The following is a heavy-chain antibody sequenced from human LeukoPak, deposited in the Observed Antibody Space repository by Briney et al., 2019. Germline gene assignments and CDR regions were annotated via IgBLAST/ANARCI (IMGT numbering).Heavy chain of an antibody. D-gene: IGHD4-17*01. V-gene: IGHV1-8*01. CDR2: MNPNSGNT. CDR3: ARDGDYGDYSDY. J-gene: IGHJ4*02. CDR1: GYTFTSYD. Sequence: ASVKVSRKASGYTFTSYDINWVRQATGQGLEWMGWMNPNSGNTGYAQKFQGRVTMTRNTSISTAYMELSSLRSEDTAVYYCARDGDYGDYSDYWGQGTLVTVSS.